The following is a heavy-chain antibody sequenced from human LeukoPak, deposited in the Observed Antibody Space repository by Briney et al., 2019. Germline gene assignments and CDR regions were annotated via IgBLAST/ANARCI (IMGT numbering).Heavy chain of an antibody. CDR3: AKDRDLLFAHCWFDL. CDR1: GFTFSTYA. D-gene: IGHD3-10*01. CDR2: ISLSGGST. Sequence: PGGSLRLSCAASGFTFSTYAWSWVRQAPGKGLEWVSVISLSGGSTYYADSVKGRFTISRDNSKNTLSLQMNRLRAEDTAVYYCAKDRDLLFAHCWFDLWGQGTLVTVSS. V-gene: IGHV3-23*01. J-gene: IGHJ5*02.